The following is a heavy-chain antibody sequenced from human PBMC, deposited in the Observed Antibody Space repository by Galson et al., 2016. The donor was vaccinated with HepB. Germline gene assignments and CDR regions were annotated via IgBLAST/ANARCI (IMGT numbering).Heavy chain of an antibody. CDR1: GFTFSTYA. CDR2: ISGSGGSI. CDR3: GKYRSATYYTDYFEY. Sequence: SLRLSCAASGFTFSTYAMTWVRQAPGKGLEWVATISGSGGSIYYADSVKGRFTISRENSKNTLFLQMKRLRDEDTALYYCGKYRSATYYTDYFEYWRQGTLVTVSS. J-gene: IGHJ4*02. V-gene: IGHV3-23*01. D-gene: IGHD1-26*01.